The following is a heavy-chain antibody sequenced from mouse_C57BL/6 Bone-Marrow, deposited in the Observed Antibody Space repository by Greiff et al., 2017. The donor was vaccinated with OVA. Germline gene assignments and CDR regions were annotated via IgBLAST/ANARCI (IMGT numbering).Heavy chain of an antibody. CDR2: INPSSGYT. V-gene: IGHV1-7*01. CDR3: ARYGSSDY. J-gene: IGHJ2*01. D-gene: IGHD1-1*01. CDR1: GYTFTSYW. Sequence: VQLQQSGAELAKPGASVKLSCKASGYTFTSYWMHWVKQRPGQGLEWIGYINPSSGYTKYNQKFKDKATLTAAKSSSTAYMQLSSLTYEDSAVYYCARYGSSDYWGQGTTLTVAS.